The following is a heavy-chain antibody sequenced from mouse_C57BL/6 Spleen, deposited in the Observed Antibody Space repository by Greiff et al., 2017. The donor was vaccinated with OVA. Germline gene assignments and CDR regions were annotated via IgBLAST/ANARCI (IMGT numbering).Heavy chain of an antibody. CDR3: ARGDYGSSNWYFDG. J-gene: IGHJ1*03. CDR2: IYPGSGST. Sequence: QVQLQQPGAELVKPGASVKMSCKASGYTFTSYWITWVKQRPGQGLEWIGDIYPGSGSTNYNEKFKSKATLTVDTSSSTAYMQLSSLTSEDSAVYYCARGDYGSSNWYFDGGGTGTTVTVSS. CDR1: GYTFTSYW. D-gene: IGHD1-1*01. V-gene: IGHV1-55*01.